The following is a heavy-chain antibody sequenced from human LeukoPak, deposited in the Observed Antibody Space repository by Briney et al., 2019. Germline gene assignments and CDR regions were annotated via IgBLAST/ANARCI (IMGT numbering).Heavy chain of an antibody. CDR3: AKARGLYCSSTSCYDCDV. CDR1: GYTFTAYY. V-gene: IGHV1-2*02. D-gene: IGHD2-2*01. Sequence: ASVKVSCKASGYTFTAYYIHWVRQAPGQGLEWMGWFNPNSGGTNYAQKFQGRVTLTRDTSITTAYMELSRLRSDDTAVYYGAKARGLYCSSTSCYDCDVWGKGTTVTVSS. CDR2: FNPNSGGT. J-gene: IGHJ6*04.